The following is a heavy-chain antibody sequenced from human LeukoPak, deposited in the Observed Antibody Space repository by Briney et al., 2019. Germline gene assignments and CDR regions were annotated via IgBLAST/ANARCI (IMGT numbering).Heavy chain of an antibody. CDR3: ARKKVGATTRYAFDI. CDR2: ISSSSSYI. CDR1: GFTFSSYS. D-gene: IGHD1-26*01. Sequence: GGSLRLSCAASGFTFSSYSMNWVRQAPGKGLEWVSSISSSSSYIYYADSVKGRFTISRDNAENSLYLQMNSLRAEDTAVYYCARKKVGATTRYAFDIWGQGTMVTVSS. V-gene: IGHV3-21*01. J-gene: IGHJ3*02.